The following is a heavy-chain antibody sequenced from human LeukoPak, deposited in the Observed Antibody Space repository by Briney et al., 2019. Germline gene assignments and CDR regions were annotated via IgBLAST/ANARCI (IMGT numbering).Heavy chain of an antibody. CDR1: GFTFSTCS. D-gene: IGHD1-26*01. CDR2: ISGSSYHI. J-gene: IGHJ4*02. V-gene: IGHV3-21*01. Sequence: GGSLRLSCAASGFTFSTCSTKWVRQAPGKALEWVSSISGSSYHIYYADSVKGRFTISRDNANNLLYLQMNSLRAEDTAVYYCASGTIVGARGADNWGQGTLVTASS. CDR3: ASGTIVGARGADN.